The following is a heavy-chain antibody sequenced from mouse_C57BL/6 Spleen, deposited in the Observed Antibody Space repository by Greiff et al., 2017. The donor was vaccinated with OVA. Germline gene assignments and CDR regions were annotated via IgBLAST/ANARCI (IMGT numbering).Heavy chain of an antibody. CDR3: ARNDYAMDY. J-gene: IGHJ4*01. Sequence: KSEPALVKPGDSVTLSCPTSGYTFTDYYMHWVKQSHGKSLEWIGYIYPNNGGNGYNQKFKGKATLTVDKSSSTAYMELRSLTSEDSAVYYCARNDYAMDYWGQGTSVTVSS. V-gene: IGHV1-34*01. CDR1: GYTFTDYY. CDR2: IYPNNGGN.